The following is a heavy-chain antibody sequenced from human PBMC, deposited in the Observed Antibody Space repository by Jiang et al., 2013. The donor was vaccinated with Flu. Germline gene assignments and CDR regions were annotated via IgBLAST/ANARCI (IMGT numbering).Heavy chain of an antibody. CDR3: VKDVRGYYDSSGYYY. V-gene: IGHV3-64D*08. J-gene: IGHJ4*02. CDR2: ISSNGGST. Sequence: GGLVQPGGSLRLSCSASGFTFSSYAMHWVRQAPGKGLEYVSAISSNGGSTYYADSVKGRFTISRDNSKNTLYLQMSSLRAEDTAVYYCVKDVRGYYDSSGYYYWGQGTLVTVSS. CDR1: GFTFSSYA. D-gene: IGHD3-22*01.